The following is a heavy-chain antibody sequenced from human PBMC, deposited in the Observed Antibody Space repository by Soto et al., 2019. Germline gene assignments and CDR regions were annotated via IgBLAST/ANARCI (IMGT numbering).Heavy chain of an antibody. J-gene: IGHJ6*02. CDR2: IYHSGST. CDR1: GGSISSSNW. D-gene: IGHD3-22*01. Sequence: QVQLQESGPGLVKPSGTLSLTCAVSGGSISSSNWWSWVRQPPGKGLEWIGEIYHSGSTNYNPSLKRRLTISVDKSKNQFSLKLSSVTAADTAVYYCASTDYYDSSGYYNNYYYYYGMDVWGQGTTVTVSS. CDR3: ASTDYYDSSGYYNNYYYYYGMDV. V-gene: IGHV4-4*02.